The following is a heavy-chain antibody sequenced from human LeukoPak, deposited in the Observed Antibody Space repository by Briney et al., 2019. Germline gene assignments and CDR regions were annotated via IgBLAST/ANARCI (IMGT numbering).Heavy chain of an antibody. CDR2: ISGSGDNT. CDR3: ARRSVTTFDY. D-gene: IGHD4-17*01. V-gene: IGHV3-23*01. Sequence: GGSLRLSCAASGFTFSSYGMSWVRQAPGKGLEWVSAISGSGDNTYYADSVKGRFTISRDNSKNTLYLQMSSLRADDTAVYYCARRSVTTFDYWGQGTLVTVSS. CDR1: GFTFSSYG. J-gene: IGHJ4*02.